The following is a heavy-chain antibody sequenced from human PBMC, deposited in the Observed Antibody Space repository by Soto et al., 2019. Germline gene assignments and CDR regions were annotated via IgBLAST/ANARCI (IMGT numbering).Heavy chain of an antibody. CDR2: IKYSGTT. Sequence: SETLSLTCTVSGGSISSSRCHWGWIRQPPGKGLEWIASIKYSGTTFYNPSLKSRVTISVDTSKNQFSLKLSSVTAADTAVYYCARQDTRGYAFDYWGQGTLVTVSS. D-gene: IGHD3-22*01. CDR3: ARQDTRGYAFDY. J-gene: IGHJ4*02. CDR1: GGSISSSRCH. V-gene: IGHV4-39*01.